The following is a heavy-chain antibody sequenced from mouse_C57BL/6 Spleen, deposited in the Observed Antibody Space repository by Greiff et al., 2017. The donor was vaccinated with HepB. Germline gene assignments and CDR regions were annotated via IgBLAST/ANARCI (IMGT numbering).Heavy chain of an antibody. Sequence: EVMLVESGGGLVKPGGSLKLSCAASGFTFSDYGMHWVRQAPEKGLEWVAYISSGSSTIYYADTVKGRFTISRDNAKNTLFLQMTSLRSEDTAMYYCARVYGNSYYYAMDYWGQGTSVTVSS. V-gene: IGHV5-17*01. CDR2: ISSGSSTI. J-gene: IGHJ4*01. CDR1: GFTFSDYG. CDR3: ARVYGNSYYYAMDY. D-gene: IGHD2-1*01.